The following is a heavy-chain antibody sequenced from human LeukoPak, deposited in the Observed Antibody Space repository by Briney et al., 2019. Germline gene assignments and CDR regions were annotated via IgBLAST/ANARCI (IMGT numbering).Heavy chain of an antibody. Sequence: GGSLRLSCTASGFTFKNYRMTWVRQAPGKGLEGVASMKDDGNEIQYVDSVKGRLTISRDNAKNSLYLQMNNLRAEDTAVYYCARNRATNDYWGQGTLVPVSS. CDR2: MKDDGNEI. D-gene: IGHD1-26*01. V-gene: IGHV3-7*01. J-gene: IGHJ4*02. CDR1: GFTFKNYR. CDR3: ARNRATNDY.